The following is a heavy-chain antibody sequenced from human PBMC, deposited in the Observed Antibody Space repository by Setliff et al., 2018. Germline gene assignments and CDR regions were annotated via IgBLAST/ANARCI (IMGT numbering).Heavy chain of an antibody. V-gene: IGHV3-9*01. CDR2: ISWNSGSI. Sequence: QSGGSLRLSCAASGFTFDDYAMHWVRQAPGKGLEWVSGISWNSGSIGYADSVKGRFTISRDNAKNSLYLQMNSLRAEDTALYYCAKEGSGWYFYYYYGMDVWGQGTTVTVSS. D-gene: IGHD6-19*01. CDR1: GFTFDDYA. J-gene: IGHJ6*02. CDR3: AKEGSGWYFYYYYGMDV.